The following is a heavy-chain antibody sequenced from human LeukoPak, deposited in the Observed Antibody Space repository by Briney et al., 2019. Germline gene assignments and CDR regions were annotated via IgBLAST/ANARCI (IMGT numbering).Heavy chain of an antibody. CDR2: INPDSGGT. Sequence: ASVKVSCKASGYTFTGYYMHWVRQAPGQGLEWMGWINPDSGGTNYAGKFQGRVTMTRDTSISTAYMELSRLRSDDTAVYYCARPPGRDGYNRYEYWGQGTLVTVSS. V-gene: IGHV1-2*02. J-gene: IGHJ4*02. CDR1: GYTFTGYY. CDR3: ARPPGRDGYNRYEY. D-gene: IGHD5-24*01.